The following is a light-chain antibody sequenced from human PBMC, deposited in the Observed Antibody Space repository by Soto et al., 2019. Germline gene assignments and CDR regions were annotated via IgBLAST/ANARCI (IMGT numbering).Light chain of an antibody. CDR2: EVV. V-gene: IGLV2-14*01. CDR1: DTDIGNYNY. CDR3: SSYSYLDSPVL. Sequence: QSALTQPASVSGSPGQSITISCFGSDTDIGNYNYVSWYQQYPGKVPTLLIYEVVRRPSGISTRFSGSTSGTTASLTISGLQPEDEAHYYCSSYSYLDSPVLLGGGTKLTVL. J-gene: IGLJ2*01.